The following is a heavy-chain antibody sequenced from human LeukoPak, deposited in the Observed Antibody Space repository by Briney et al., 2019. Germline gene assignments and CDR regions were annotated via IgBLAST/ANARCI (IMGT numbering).Heavy chain of an antibody. D-gene: IGHD3-16*01. CDR3: ARQPEDLGGAFDV. CDR2: IYPGDSDT. V-gene: IGHV5-51*01. CDR1: GYSFTSYW. Sequence: GESLKISCKGSGYSFTSYWIGWVRQMPGKGLERMGIIYPGDSDTRYSPSFQGQVTISADKSISTAYLQWSSLKASDTAMYYCARQPEDLGGAFDVWGQGTMVTVSS. J-gene: IGHJ3*01.